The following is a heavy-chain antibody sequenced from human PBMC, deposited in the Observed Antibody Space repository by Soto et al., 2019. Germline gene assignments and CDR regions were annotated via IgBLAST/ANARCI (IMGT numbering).Heavy chain of an antibody. CDR1: GGAITAYY. CDR2: VYSTGST. Sequence: GTLYLTCTVSGGAITAYYCSWIRQPVGEGLQWIGRVYSTGSTNYNPSLRSRVTMSVDTSQNQFFLRLSSVTAADTAVYYCARDEYYDSNNWFDHWGQGILVTVSS. V-gene: IGHV4-4*07. J-gene: IGHJ5*02. CDR3: ARDEYYDSNNWFDH. D-gene: IGHD3-22*01.